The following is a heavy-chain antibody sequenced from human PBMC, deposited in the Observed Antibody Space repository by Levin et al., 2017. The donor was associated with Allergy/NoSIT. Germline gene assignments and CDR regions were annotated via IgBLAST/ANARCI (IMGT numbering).Heavy chain of an antibody. CDR2: ISWNSGSI. D-gene: IGHD3-16*01. CDR3: AKGWLARLVELFGRTSRE. Sequence: SLKISCAASGFTFDDYAMHWVRQAPGKGLEWVSGISWNSGSIGYADSVKGRFTISRDNAKNSLYLQMNSLRAEDTALYYCAKGWLARLVELFGRTSREWGQGTLVTVSS. CDR1: GFTFDDYA. V-gene: IGHV3-9*01. J-gene: IGHJ4*02.